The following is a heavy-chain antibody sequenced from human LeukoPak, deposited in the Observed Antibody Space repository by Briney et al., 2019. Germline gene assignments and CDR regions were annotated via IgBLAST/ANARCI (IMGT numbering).Heavy chain of an antibody. V-gene: IGHV4-59*11. CDR2: IHHSGST. CDR1: GGSISSHY. CDR3: AREGSRWVDFEF. Sequence: PSETLSITCTVSGGSISSHYWTWIRQPRGKGLEWIGYIHHSGSTNYNPSLKSRVTISLDTSKSQFSLKMTSVTAADTAVYYCAREGSRWVDFEFWGQGTLVTVSS. D-gene: IGHD1-26*01. J-gene: IGHJ4*02.